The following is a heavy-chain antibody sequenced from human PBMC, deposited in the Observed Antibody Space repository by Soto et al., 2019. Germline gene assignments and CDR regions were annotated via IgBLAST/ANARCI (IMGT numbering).Heavy chain of an antibody. J-gene: IGHJ5*02. D-gene: IGHD5-12*01. CDR2: IYDNGNT. CDR1: GVAVSDPY. CDR3: ARSIGTGDTLHIGAS. Sequence: EVQLAASGGGLIQPGGSLRLSCAASGVAVSDPYMSWFRQAPGKGLECVSVIYDNGNTYYAESVSGRFTISRDHSKSTLFLKMNTLRPEDTAIYYCARSIGTGDTLHIGASWGQGTLVTVS. V-gene: IGHV3-53*01.